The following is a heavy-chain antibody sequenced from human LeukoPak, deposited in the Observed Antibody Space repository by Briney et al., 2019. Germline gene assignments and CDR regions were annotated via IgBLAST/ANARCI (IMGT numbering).Heavy chain of an antibody. Sequence: GGSLRLSCAASGFTFSDYYMSWIRQAPGKGLEWVSYISSSGSTIYYADSVKGRFTISRDNAKNSLYLQMNSLRAEDTAVYYCARDTVLLLYYYYYGMDVWGQGTTVTVSS. CDR3: ARDTVLLLYYYYYGMDV. D-gene: IGHD3-10*01. CDR2: ISSSGSTI. J-gene: IGHJ6*02. V-gene: IGHV3-11*04. CDR1: GFTFSDYY.